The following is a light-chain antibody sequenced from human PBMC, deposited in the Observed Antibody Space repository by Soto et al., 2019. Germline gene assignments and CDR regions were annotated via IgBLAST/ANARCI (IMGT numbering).Light chain of an antibody. Sequence: QSVLTQPPSVSGAPGQRVTISCTGSSSNIGAGYDVHWYQQLPGTAPKLLIYGNSNRSSGVPDRFSGSKSGTSASLAITGLQAEDEADYYCQSYDSRLSWVFGGGTKLTVL. CDR1: SSNIGAGYD. CDR3: QSYDSRLSWV. J-gene: IGLJ3*02. V-gene: IGLV1-40*01. CDR2: GNS.